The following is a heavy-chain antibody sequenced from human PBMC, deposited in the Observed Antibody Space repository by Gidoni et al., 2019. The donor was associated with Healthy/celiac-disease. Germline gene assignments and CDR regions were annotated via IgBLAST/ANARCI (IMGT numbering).Heavy chain of an antibody. CDR2: ISSSSSYI. Sequence: EVQLVESGGGLVKPGGSLRLSCAASGFTFSSYSMTWVRQAPGKGLEWVSSISSSSSYIYYADSVKGRFTISRDNAKNSLYLQMNSLRAEDTAVYYCACLRADWFDPWGQGTLVTVSS. J-gene: IGHJ5*02. CDR3: ACLRADWFDP. D-gene: IGHD6-13*01. CDR1: GFTFSSYS. V-gene: IGHV3-21*01.